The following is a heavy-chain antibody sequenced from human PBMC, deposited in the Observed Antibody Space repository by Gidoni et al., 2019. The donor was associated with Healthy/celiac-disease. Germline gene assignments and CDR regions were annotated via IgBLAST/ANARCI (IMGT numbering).Heavy chain of an antibody. CDR1: GGTFSSYA. Sequence: QVQLVQSGAEVKKPGSSVKVSCKASGGTFSSYAISWVRQAPGQGLEWMGGIIPIFGTANYAQKFQGRVTITADESTSTAYMELSSLRSEDTAVYYCARGDDYSKILATNPNYYYYMDVWGKGTTVTVSS. D-gene: IGHD4-4*01. J-gene: IGHJ6*03. CDR3: ARGDDYSKILATNPNYYYYMDV. CDR2: IIPIFGTA. V-gene: IGHV1-69*01.